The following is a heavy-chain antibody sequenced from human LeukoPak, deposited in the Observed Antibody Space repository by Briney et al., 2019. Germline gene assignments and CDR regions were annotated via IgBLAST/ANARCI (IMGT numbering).Heavy chain of an antibody. CDR3: ASEYYYDSSGYYYVSSYFDY. V-gene: IGHV3-21*01. D-gene: IGHD3-22*01. J-gene: IGHJ4*02. CDR1: GFTFSSYS. Sequence: GGSLRLSCAASGFTFSSYSMNWVRQAPGKGLEWVSSISGSRSCIYYADSVKGRFTISRDDAKNSLYLQMNSLRAEDTAMYYCASEYYYDSSGYYYVSSYFDYWGQGTLVTVSS. CDR2: ISGSRSCI.